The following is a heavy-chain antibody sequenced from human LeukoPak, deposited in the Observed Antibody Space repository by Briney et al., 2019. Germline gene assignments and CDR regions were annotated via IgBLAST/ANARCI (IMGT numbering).Heavy chain of an antibody. CDR1: GGSFSGYY. CDR2: IYYSGST. V-gene: IGHV4-59*08. CDR3: ARRGRSSGWYYAFDI. D-gene: IGHD6-19*01. Sequence: SETLSLTCTVYGGSFSGYYWSWIRQPPGKGLEWIGYIYYSGSTNYNPSLKSRVTISVDTSKNQFSPKLSSVTAADTAEYYCARRGRSSGWYYAFDIWGQGTVVTVSS. J-gene: IGHJ3*02.